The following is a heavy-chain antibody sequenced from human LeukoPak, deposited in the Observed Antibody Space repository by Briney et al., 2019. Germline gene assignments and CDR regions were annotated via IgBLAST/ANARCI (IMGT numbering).Heavy chain of an antibody. CDR3: ARQGSSSSFIDY. V-gene: IGHV3-53*01. J-gene: IGHJ4*02. CDR1: GFTVSSNY. CDR2: IYSGGST. Sequence: GGSLRLSCAASGFTVSSNYMSWVLQAPGKGLEWVSVIYSGGSTYYADSVTGRFTISTDNSKNTLYLQMNRLRAEDTAVYYCARQGSSSSFIDYWGQGTVVTVFS. D-gene: IGHD6-6*01.